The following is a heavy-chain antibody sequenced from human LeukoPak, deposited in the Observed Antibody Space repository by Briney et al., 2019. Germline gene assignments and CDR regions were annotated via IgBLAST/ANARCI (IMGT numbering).Heavy chain of an antibody. CDR3: AVGVAAADLGLYYALDV. D-gene: IGHD6-13*01. Sequence: ASVKVSCKASGYTFTGYFLHRVRQAPGQGLEWMGWINPNSGGTDYAQKFQDRVTMTRDTSISTAYMELSRLRSDDAAVYYCAVGVAAADLGLYYALDVWGQGTTVTVSS. CDR2: INPNSGGT. J-gene: IGHJ6*02. V-gene: IGHV1-2*02. CDR1: GYTFTGYF.